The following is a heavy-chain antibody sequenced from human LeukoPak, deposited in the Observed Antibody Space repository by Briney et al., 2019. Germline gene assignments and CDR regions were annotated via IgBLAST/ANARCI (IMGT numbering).Heavy chain of an antibody. CDR3: AREYCSGGSCDESMDI. Sequence: GGSLRLSCAASGFTFSSYGMHWVRQAPGKGLEWVAFIRYDGSNKYYADSVKGRFTIPRDNSKNTLYLQMNSLRAEDTAVYYCAREYCSGGSCDESMDIWGKGTTVTVSS. D-gene: IGHD2-15*01. CDR1: GFTFSSYG. J-gene: IGHJ6*03. V-gene: IGHV3-30*02. CDR2: IRYDGSNK.